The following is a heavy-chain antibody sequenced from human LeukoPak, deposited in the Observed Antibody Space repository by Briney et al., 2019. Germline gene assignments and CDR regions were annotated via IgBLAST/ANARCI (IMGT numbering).Heavy chain of an antibody. CDR3: ASAGGYSYGSFDY. CDR1: GGSISSYH. V-gene: IGHV4-59*01. Sequence: PSETLSLTCTVSGGSISSYHWSWIRQPPGKGLEWIGYIYYSGSTNYNPSLKSRVTISVDTSKNQFSLKLSSVTAADTAVYYCASAGGYSYGSFDYWGQGTLVTVSS. J-gene: IGHJ4*02. CDR2: IYYSGST. D-gene: IGHD5-18*01.